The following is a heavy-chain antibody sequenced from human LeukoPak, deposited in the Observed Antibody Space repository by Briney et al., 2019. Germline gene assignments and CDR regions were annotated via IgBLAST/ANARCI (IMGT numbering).Heavy chain of an antibody. Sequence: PGGSLRLXCAASGFTFSSYGMHWVRQAPGKGLEWVAFIRYDGSNKYYADSVKGRFTISRDNSKSTLYLQMNSLRAEDTAVYYCARVKGRGSGYHLDIWGQGTMVTVSS. CDR3: ARVKGRGSGYHLDI. CDR2: IRYDGSNK. V-gene: IGHV3-30*02. D-gene: IGHD3-22*01. J-gene: IGHJ3*02. CDR1: GFTFSSYG.